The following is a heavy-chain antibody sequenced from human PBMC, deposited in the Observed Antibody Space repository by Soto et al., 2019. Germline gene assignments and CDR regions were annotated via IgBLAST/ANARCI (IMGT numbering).Heavy chain of an antibody. CDR1: GGSISSYY. Sequence: SETLSLTCTVSGGSISSYYWSWIRQPPGKGLEWIGYIYYSGSTNYNPSLKSRVTISVDTSKNQFSLKLSSVTAADTAVYYCAREIYSGYDYYYYYMDVWGKGTTVTVSS. J-gene: IGHJ6*03. CDR3: AREIYSGYDYYYYYMDV. CDR2: IYYSGST. D-gene: IGHD5-12*01. V-gene: IGHV4-59*01.